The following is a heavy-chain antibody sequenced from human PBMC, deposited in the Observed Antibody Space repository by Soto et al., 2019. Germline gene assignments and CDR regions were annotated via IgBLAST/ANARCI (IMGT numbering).Heavy chain of an antibody. V-gene: IGHV1-8*01. Sequence: QVQLVQSGAEVREPGASVNVSCKASGYSFTSLDINWVRQTTGQGLEWMGWMQPSSGRTGYAQKFRGRVAMTADTSVNTAYMELSSLTACATAFYYCARGVTAGVDYWGQGTLVTVSS. CDR1: GYSFTSLD. D-gene: IGHD1-26*01. J-gene: IGHJ4*02. CDR3: ARGVTAGVDY. CDR2: MQPSSGRT.